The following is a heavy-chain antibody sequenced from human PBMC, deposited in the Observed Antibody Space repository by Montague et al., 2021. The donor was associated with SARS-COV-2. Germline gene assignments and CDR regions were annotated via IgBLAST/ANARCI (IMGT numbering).Heavy chain of an antibody. CDR2: IFYSGST. CDR1: GGSVSSANYF. CDR3: ARGRIEVSMIVVVLTGASYYMDV. V-gene: IGHV4-61*01. Sequence: SETLSLTCTVSGGSVSSANYFWSWIRQPPGKGLEWIGYIFYSGSTNYNPSLKSRVTLSVDTSKNQFSPKLHSVTAADTAVYYCARGRIEVSMIVVVLTGASYYMDVWGKGTTVTVSS. J-gene: IGHJ6*03. D-gene: IGHD3-22*01.